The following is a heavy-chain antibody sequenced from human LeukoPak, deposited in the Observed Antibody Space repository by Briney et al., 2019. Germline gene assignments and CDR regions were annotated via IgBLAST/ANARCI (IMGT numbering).Heavy chain of an antibody. CDR3: ASVSGGDAFDI. V-gene: IGHV4-38-2*01. Sequence: PSETLSLTCAVSGYSISGGYYWGWIRQPPGKGLEWIGSIYHSGSTYYNPSLKSRVTISVDTSKNQFSLKLSSVTAADTAVYYCASVSGGDAFDIWGQGTMVTVSS. J-gene: IGHJ3*02. CDR1: GYSISGGYY. CDR2: IYHSGST. D-gene: IGHD2-15*01.